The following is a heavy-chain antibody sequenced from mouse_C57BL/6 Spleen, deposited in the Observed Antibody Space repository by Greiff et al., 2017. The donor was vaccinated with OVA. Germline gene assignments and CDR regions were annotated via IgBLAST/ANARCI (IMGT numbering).Heavy chain of an antibody. J-gene: IGHJ3*01. CDR2: IDPSDSYT. CDR3: ARGGSSGGFAY. V-gene: IGHV1-69*01. Sequence: QVQLQQPGAELVMPGASVKLSCKASGYTFTSYWMHWVKQRPGQGLEWIGEIDPSDSYTNYNPKFKGKSTLTVDKSSSTAYMQLSSLTSEDSAVYYCARGGSSGGFAYWGQGTLVTVSA. D-gene: IGHD3-2*02. CDR1: GYTFTSYW.